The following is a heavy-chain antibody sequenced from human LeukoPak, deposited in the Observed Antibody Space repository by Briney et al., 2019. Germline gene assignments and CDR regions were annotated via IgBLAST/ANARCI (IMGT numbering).Heavy chain of an antibody. D-gene: IGHD2-2*01. V-gene: IGHV4-34*01. J-gene: IGHJ6*03. Sequence: SETLSLTCAVYGGSFSGYYWSWIPQPPGKGLEWIGEINHSESTNYNPSLKSQVTISVDTSKNQFSLKLSSVTAADTAVYYCARGLVVPAASIYPAYYYYYMDVWGKGTTVTVSS. CDR1: GGSFSGYY. CDR2: INHSEST. CDR3: ARGLVVPAASIYPAYYYYYMDV.